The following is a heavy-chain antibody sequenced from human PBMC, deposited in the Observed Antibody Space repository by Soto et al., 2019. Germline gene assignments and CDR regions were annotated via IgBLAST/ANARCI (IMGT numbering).Heavy chain of an antibody. D-gene: IGHD3-9*01. Sequence: GGSLRLSCAASGFTFSSYGMHWVRQAPGKGLEWVAVISYDGSNKYYADSVKGRFTISRDNSKNTLYLQMNSLRAEDTAVYYCAKDLVDWSLNLYYYYYGMDVWGQGT. CDR1: GFTFSSYG. J-gene: IGHJ6*02. V-gene: IGHV3-30*18. CDR2: ISYDGSNK. CDR3: AKDLVDWSLNLYYYYYGMDV.